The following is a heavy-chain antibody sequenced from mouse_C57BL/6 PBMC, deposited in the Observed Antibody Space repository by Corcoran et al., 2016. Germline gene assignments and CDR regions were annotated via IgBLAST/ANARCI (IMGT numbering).Heavy chain of an antibody. V-gene: IGHV1-26*01. D-gene: IGHD2-1*01. CDR2: INPNNGGT. J-gene: IGHJ4*01. CDR3: AKFYWDYAMDY. CDR1: GYTFTDYY. Sequence: EVQLQQSGPELVKPGASVKISCKASGYTFTDYYMNWVKQSHGKSLEWIGDINPNNGGTSYNQKFKGKATLTVDKSSSTAYMELRSLTSEDSAVYYCAKFYWDYAMDYWGQGTSVTVSS.